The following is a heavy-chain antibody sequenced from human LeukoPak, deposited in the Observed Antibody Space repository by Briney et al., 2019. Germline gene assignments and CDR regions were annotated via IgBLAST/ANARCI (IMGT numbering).Heavy chain of an antibody. D-gene: IGHD3-3*01. V-gene: IGHV3-33*01. CDR2: IWYDGSNK. CDR3: ARGPEATYDFWSGYCLNA. Sequence: GGSLRLSCAASGFTFSSYGMHWVRQAPGKGLEWVAVIWYDGSNKYYADSVKGRFTISRDNSKNTLYLQMNSLGAEDTAVYYCARGPEATYDFWSGYCLNAWGQGTLVTVSS. CDR1: GFTFSSYG. J-gene: IGHJ4*02.